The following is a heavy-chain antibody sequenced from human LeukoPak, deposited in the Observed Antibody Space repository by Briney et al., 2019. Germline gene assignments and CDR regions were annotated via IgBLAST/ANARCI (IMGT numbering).Heavy chain of an antibody. J-gene: IGHJ4*02. D-gene: IGHD1-26*01. V-gene: IGHV3-53*05. Sequence: GGSLRLSCAASGFTVSSNYMTWVRQAPGKGLEWVSVIYSGGSTYYADSVKGRFTVSRDNSKNTLYLQMNSLRAEDTAVYYCAKAERVGATTYYFDYWGQGTLVTVSS. CDR3: AKAERVGATTYYFDY. CDR2: IYSGGST. CDR1: GFTVSSNY.